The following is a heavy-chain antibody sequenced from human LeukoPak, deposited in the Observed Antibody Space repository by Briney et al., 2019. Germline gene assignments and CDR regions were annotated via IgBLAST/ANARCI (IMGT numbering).Heavy chain of an antibody. J-gene: IGHJ4*02. V-gene: IGHV3-23*01. CDR3: AKGRGTTVTSAANY. CDR2: IGGSGDNT. Sequence: GGCLRLSSAASGFTFSSYAMSWVRQAPGKGLEWVSSIGGSGDNTFYADSVKDRFTISRDNSKNTLFLQMNSLRAEDTAVYYCAKGRGTTVTSAANYWGQGTLVTVST. CDR1: GFTFSSYA. D-gene: IGHD4-17*01.